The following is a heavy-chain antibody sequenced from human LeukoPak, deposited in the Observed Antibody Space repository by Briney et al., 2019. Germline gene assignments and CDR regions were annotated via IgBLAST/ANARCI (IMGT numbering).Heavy chain of an antibody. V-gene: IGHV4-59*08. CDR1: GGSISSYY. Sequence: NPSETLSLTCTVSGGSISSYYWSWIRQPPGKGLEWIGYIYYSGSTNYNPSLKSRVTISVDTPKNQFSLKLSSVTAADTAVYFCARRKYDFWSGYYEGGHWFDPWGQGTLVTVSS. CDR3: ARRKYDFWSGYYEGGHWFDP. J-gene: IGHJ5*02. CDR2: IYYSGST. D-gene: IGHD3-3*01.